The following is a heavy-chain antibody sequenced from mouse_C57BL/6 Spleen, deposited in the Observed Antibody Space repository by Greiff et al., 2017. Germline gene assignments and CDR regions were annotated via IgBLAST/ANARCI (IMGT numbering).Heavy chain of an antibody. D-gene: IGHD2-2*01. Sequence: QVQLQQPGAELVKPGASVTMSCKASGYTFTRYWITWVKQRPGHGLAWIGDIYPGSGSTNYNEKFKSKATLTVDTSSSTAYMQLSSLTSADSAVYYSARPYGYDGGLFAYWGQGTLVTVSA. CDR3: ARPYGYDGGLFAY. V-gene: IGHV1-55*01. CDR1: GYTFTRYW. CDR2: IYPGSGST. J-gene: IGHJ3*01.